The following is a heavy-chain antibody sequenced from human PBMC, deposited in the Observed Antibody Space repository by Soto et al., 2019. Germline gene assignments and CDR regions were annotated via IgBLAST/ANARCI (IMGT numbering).Heavy chain of an antibody. Sequence: ASVKVSCKASGYTFTSYGISWARQAPGQGLEWVGWISANNGNAHYARKLQGRVTLTTDISTTTAYMELRSLRSDDTATYYCARKPRCAPVDDWGQGTLVTVSS. J-gene: IGHJ4*02. D-gene: IGHD2-8*01. CDR3: ARKPRCAPVDD. CDR2: ISANNGNA. V-gene: IGHV1-18*01. CDR1: GYTFTSYG.